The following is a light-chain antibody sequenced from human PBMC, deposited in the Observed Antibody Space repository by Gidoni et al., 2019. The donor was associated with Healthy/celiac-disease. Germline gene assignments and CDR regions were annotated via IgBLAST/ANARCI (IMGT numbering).Light chain of an antibody. V-gene: IGKV1D-13*01. CDR2: DAS. Sequence: AIQLTQSPSSLSASVGDRVTITCRAGQGISSALAWYQQKPGKAPKLLIYDASSLESGVPSRFSGSGSGTDFTLTISSLQPEDFATYYCQQFNNYRITFGQGTRLEIK. CDR3: QQFNNYRIT. J-gene: IGKJ5*01. CDR1: QGISSA.